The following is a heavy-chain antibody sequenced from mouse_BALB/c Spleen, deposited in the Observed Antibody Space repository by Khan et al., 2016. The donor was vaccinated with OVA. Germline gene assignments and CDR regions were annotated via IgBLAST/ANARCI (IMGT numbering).Heavy chain of an antibody. Sequence: VQLKESGAELVKSGATVTLSCTASGLNINDNYMHCLKQWPEQGLVWIGGIDHPNGNTRYDPKFQGKATITADTSSNSAYLQLSSLTSEDTAVYYSARMARKWGQGTIVTVSA. CDR1: GLNINDNY. V-gene: IGHV14-3*02. CDR3: ARMARK. J-gene: IGHJ3*02. CDR2: IDHPNGNT.